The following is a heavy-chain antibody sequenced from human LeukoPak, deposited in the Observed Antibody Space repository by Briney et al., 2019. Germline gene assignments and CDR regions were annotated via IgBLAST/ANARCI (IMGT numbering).Heavy chain of an antibody. D-gene: IGHD4-17*01. V-gene: IGHV3-30*02. Sequence: GGSLRLSCAASGFTFSSHGMHWVRQAPGKGLEWVAFIRNDGNNKYYADSVKGRFTISRDNSKNTLYLQMNSLRTEDTADYYCAKRGTVTSNFDYWGQGTLVTVSS. CDR2: IRNDGNNK. CDR3: AKRGTVTSNFDY. CDR1: GFTFSSHG. J-gene: IGHJ4*02.